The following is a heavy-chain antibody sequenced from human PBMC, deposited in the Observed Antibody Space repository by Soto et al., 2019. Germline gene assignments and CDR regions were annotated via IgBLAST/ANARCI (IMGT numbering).Heavy chain of an antibody. V-gene: IGHV3-11*01. Sequence: GGSLRLSXAASGFTFSDYYMSWIRQAPGKGLEWVSYITSSNSAIYYADSVKGRFTISRDNAKNSLYLQMNSLRAEDTAVYYCARRIATAGAHAFDIWGQGTMVTVS. CDR1: GFTFSDYY. CDR2: ITSSNSAI. D-gene: IGHD6-13*01. CDR3: ARRIATAGAHAFDI. J-gene: IGHJ3*02.